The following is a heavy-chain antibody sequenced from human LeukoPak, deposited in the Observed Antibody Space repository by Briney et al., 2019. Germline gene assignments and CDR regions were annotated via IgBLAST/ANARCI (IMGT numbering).Heavy chain of an antibody. CDR2: ISNEGSEK. CDR3: ARDPFDYDFWSDYTARTHYSFDS. Sequence: GGSLRLSCAASGFIFSKYGLRWVRQAPEGGVEWVAFISNEGSEKYEEESVKYRFIISRDNSRKTLYLNMNSLRAEDTAVYCCARDPFDYDFWSDYTARTHYSFDSWGQGTLVTVSS. J-gene: IGHJ4*02. D-gene: IGHD3-3*01. V-gene: IGHV3-30*03. CDR1: GFIFSKYG.